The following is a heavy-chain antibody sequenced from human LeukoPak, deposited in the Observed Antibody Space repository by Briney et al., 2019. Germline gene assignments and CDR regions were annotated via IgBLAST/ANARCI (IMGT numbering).Heavy chain of an antibody. CDR3: ARDRRSKVGALDY. Sequence: GSLRLSCAASGFTFSDYYMSWIRQAPGKGLEWVSYISSSGSTVYYADSVKGRFTISRDNAKNSLYLQMNSLRAEDTAVYYCARDRRSKVGALDYWGQGTLVTVSS. V-gene: IGHV3-11*01. CDR2: ISSSGSTV. J-gene: IGHJ4*02. CDR1: GFTFSDYY. D-gene: IGHD1-26*01.